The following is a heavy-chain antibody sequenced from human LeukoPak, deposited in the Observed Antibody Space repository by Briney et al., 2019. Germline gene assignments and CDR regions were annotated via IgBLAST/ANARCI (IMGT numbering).Heavy chain of an antibody. CDR3: AKDRLSIAARHGGAYYYYYMDV. J-gene: IGHJ6*03. CDR2: ISWDGGST. V-gene: IGHV3-43D*03. CDR1: GFTFDDYA. Sequence: GGSLRLSCAASGFTFDDYAMHWVRQAPGKGLEWVSLISWDGGSTYYADSVKGRFTISRDNSKNSLYLQMNSLRAEDTALYYCAKDRLSIAARHGGAYYYYYMDVWGKGTTVTVSS. D-gene: IGHD6-6*01.